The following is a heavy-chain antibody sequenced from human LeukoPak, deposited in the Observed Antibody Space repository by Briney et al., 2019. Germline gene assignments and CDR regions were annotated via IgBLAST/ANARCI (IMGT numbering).Heavy chain of an antibody. V-gene: IGHV1-2*02. CDR3: ARDKLGLGELSLYDQ. CDR1: GYTLTGYY. D-gene: IGHD3-16*02. Sequence: ASVTVTCTSSGYTLTGYYMHWVRQAPGQGLEWMGWMNPNSGGTKYAQKFQGRVTMTRDTSISTAYMELSRLRSDDTAMYYCARDKLGLGELSLYDQWGQGTLVTVSS. CDR2: MNPNSGGT. J-gene: IGHJ5*02.